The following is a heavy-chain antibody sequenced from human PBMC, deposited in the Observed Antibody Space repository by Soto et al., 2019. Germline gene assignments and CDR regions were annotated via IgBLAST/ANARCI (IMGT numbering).Heavy chain of an antibody. CDR1: GFSFGDSY. CDR2: ISGGSSYT. J-gene: IGHJ4*02. Sequence: QVQLVESGGGLVKPGGSLRLSCAAPGFSFGDSYMSWIRQSAGKGLEWLSYISGGSSYTKYAESVKGRFTISRDTARRSLFLQVNGLRADDTAIYYCAKTRVADSGYYFDHWGQGTMVTVSS. V-gene: IGHV3-11*05. D-gene: IGHD3-10*01. CDR3: AKTRVADSGYYFDH.